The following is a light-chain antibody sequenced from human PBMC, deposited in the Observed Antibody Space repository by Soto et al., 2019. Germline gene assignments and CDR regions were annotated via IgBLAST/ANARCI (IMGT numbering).Light chain of an antibody. Sequence: EIVLTQSPGTLSLSPGERATLSCRASQSVSSSYLAWYQQKPGQAPRLLIYDASSMATGIPDRFSGSGSGTDFTLTISRLEPEDFAVYYCQQYGSSPLTFGGGTKVEIK. CDR3: QQYGSSPLT. CDR1: QSVSSSY. J-gene: IGKJ4*01. V-gene: IGKV3-20*01. CDR2: DAS.